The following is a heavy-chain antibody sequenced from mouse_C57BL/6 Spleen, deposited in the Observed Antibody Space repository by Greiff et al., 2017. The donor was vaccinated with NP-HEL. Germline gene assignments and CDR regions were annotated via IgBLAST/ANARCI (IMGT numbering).Heavy chain of an antibody. CDR1: GYTFTSYW. D-gene: IGHD2-4*01. V-gene: IGHV1-50*01. CDR3: ARGGDDYEGP. CDR2: IDPSDSYT. J-gene: IGHJ2*01. Sequence: VQLQQPGAELVKPGASVKLSCKASGYTFTSYWMQWVKQRPGQGLEWIGEIDPSDSYTNYNQKFKGKATLTVDKSSSTAYMQLSSLTSEDSAVYYCARGGDDYEGPWGQGTTLTVSS.